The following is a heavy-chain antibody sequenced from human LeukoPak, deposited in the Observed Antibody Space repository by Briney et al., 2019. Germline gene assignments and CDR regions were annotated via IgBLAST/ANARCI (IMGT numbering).Heavy chain of an antibody. CDR3: ARVLHAPYLIDS. J-gene: IGHJ4*02. CDR2: VFRLQTVRT. D-gene: IGHD2-8*01. V-gene: IGHV4-38-2*02. CDR1: ASSITSTYY. Sequence: PSETLSLTCTVSASSITSTYYWAWFRQPPGKGLEWIATVFRLQTVRTFYNPSLESRVTMSLDPSQNQFSLNLTSVTAADTALYFCARVLHAPYLIDSWGQGTLVTVSS.